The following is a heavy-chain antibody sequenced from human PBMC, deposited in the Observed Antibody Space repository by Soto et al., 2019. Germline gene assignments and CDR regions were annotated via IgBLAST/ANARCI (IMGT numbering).Heavy chain of an antibody. D-gene: IGHD6-13*01. J-gene: IGHJ5*02. CDR1: GFTFSSYS. CDR2: ISSSSSYI. V-gene: IGHV3-21*01. CDR3: ARDQAAGLNWFDP. Sequence: GSLRLSCAASGFTFSSYSMNWVRQAPGKGLEWVSSISSSSSYIYYADSVKGRFTISRDNAKNSLYLQMNSLRAEDTAVYYCARDQAAGLNWFDPWGQGTLVTVSS.